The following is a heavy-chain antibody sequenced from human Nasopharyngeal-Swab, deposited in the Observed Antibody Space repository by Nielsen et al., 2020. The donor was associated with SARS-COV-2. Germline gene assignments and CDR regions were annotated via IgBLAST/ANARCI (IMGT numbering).Heavy chain of an antibody. CDR3: ARGGGEDYVWGSYNYYFDY. CDR2: IYSGGST. Sequence: GGSLRLSCAASGFAVSSNYMSWVRQAPGKGLEWVSVIYSGGSTYYAGSVKGRFTISRDNSKNTLYLQMNSLSAEDTAVYYCARGGGEDYVWGSYNYYFDYWGQGTLVTVSS. CDR1: GFAVSSNY. V-gene: IGHV3-53*01. D-gene: IGHD3-16*01. J-gene: IGHJ4*02.